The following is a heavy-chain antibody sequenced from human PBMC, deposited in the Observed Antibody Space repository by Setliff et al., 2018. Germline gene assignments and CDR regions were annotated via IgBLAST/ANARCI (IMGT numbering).Heavy chain of an antibody. D-gene: IGHD2-2*01. CDR1: YYSISSGYY. CDR3: ARHIWGAKMQLPHDVFDI. J-gene: IGHJ3*02. CDR2: MYHSGST. Sequence: LSEPLSLTCAVSYYSISSGYYWGWIRQPPGKGLEWIGSMYHSGSTYYSPSLESRVTISVDMSKDHLSLKLSSVTAADTAVYYCARHIWGAKMQLPHDVFDIWGQGTMVTVSS. V-gene: IGHV4-38-2*01.